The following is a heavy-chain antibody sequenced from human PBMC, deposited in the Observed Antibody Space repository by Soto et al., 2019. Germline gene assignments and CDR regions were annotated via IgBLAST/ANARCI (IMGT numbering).Heavy chain of an antibody. J-gene: IGHJ6*02. CDR1: GYTFPNYD. CDR2: ISTYNANT. Sequence: ASVKVSCKASGYTFPNYDITWVRQAPGQGLEWMGWISTYNANTSYAQTFQGRVTITADKSTSTAYMELSSLRVEDTAVYYCARAPQGLSNPGIWGQGTTVTVSS. CDR3: ARAPQGLSNPGI. D-gene: IGHD2-8*01. V-gene: IGHV1-18*01.